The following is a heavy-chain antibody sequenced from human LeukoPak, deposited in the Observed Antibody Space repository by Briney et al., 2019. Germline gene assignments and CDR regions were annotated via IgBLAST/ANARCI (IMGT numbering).Heavy chain of an antibody. D-gene: IGHD3-10*01. CDR1: GGSISNFY. J-gene: IGHJ4*02. Sequence: SETLSLTCTVSGGSISNFYWSWIRQPPGKGLEWIGYICYSGSTNYNPSLKSRVTMSVDTSKNQISLNLTSVDAADTAVYYCAGYTSGRFFFDFWGQGALVTVSS. CDR2: ICYSGST. CDR3: AGYTSGRFFFDF. V-gene: IGHV4-59*01.